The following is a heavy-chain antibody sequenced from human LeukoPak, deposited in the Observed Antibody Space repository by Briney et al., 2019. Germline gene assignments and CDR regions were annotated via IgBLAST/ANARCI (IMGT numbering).Heavy chain of an antibody. V-gene: IGHV4-30-2*01. J-gene: IGHJ5*02. D-gene: IGHD2-15*01. Sequence: SETLSLTCAVSGGSISSDGYSWSWIRQPPGQGLEWIIYIYHSGSTYYNPSLKSRVTISVDRSKNQFSLKLSSVTAADTAVYYCARTSIVVVVAATPNVYWFDPWGQGTLVTVSS. CDR1: GGSISSDGYS. CDR2: IYHSGST. CDR3: ARTSIVVVVAATPNVYWFDP.